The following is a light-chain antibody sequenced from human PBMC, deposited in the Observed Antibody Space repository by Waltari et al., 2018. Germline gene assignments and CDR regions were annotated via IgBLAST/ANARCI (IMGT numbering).Light chain of an antibody. CDR2: EVT. CDR3: SSFAGTDTVI. V-gene: IGLV2-8*01. Sequence: QSALTQPPSASGSLGQSVTISCSGTRNDVGAYNYVSWYQQHSGKAPRLIIYEVTERPSGVPERFSGSKAGNTASLTVSGLQAEDEADYYCSSFAGTDTVIFGGGTKLTVL. CDR1: RNDVGAYNY. J-gene: IGLJ2*01.